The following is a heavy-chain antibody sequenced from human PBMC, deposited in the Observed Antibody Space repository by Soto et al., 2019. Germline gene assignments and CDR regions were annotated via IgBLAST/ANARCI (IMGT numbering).Heavy chain of an antibody. Sequence: SETLSLTCTVSGGSISSYYWSWIRQPPGKGLEWIRYIYYSGSTNYNPSLKSRVTISVDTSKNQFSLKLSSVTAADTAVYYCARLVTTYYDFWSGPGFDYWGQGTLVTVSS. CDR1: GGSISSYY. CDR2: IYYSGST. CDR3: ARLVTTYYDFWSGPGFDY. V-gene: IGHV4-59*08. D-gene: IGHD3-3*01. J-gene: IGHJ4*02.